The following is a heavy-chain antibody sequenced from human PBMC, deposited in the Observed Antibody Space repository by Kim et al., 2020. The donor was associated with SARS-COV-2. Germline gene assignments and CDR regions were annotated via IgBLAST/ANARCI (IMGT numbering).Heavy chain of an antibody. J-gene: IGHJ4*02. D-gene: IGHD3-22*01. V-gene: IGHV4-34*01. CDR2: INHSGST. CDR1: GGSFSGYY. CDR3: ASVGRGPRPPYDSSGYYIDY. Sequence: SETLSLTCAVYGGSFSGYYWSWIRQPPGKGLEWIGEINHSGSTNYNPSLKSRVTISVDTSKNQFSLKLSSVTAADTAVYYCASVGRGPRPPYDSSGYYIDYWGQGTLVTVSS.